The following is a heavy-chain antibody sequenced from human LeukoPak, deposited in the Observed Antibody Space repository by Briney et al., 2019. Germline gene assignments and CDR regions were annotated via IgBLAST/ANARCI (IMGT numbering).Heavy chain of an antibody. CDR2: ISAYNGNT. Sequence: ASVKVSCKASGGTFSSYGISWVRQAPGQGLEWMGWISAYNGNTNYAQKLQGRVTMTTDTSTSTAYMELRSLRSDDTAVYYCASYSHEGTNDYWGQGTLVTVSS. V-gene: IGHV1-18*01. J-gene: IGHJ4*02. D-gene: IGHD1-1*01. CDR1: GGTFSSYG. CDR3: ASYSHEGTNDY.